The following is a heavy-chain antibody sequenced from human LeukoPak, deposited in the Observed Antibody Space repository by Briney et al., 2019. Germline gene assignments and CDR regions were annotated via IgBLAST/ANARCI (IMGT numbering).Heavy chain of an antibody. Sequence: ASVKVSCKASGYTFTGNYMNWVRQAPGQGLEWMGWINPNSGDTNYPQKFQGRVTITRDTSISTAYMELSSLESDDTAVYYCASISGSSYGVDVWGQGTTVTVSS. D-gene: IGHD3-10*01. CDR2: INPNSGDT. V-gene: IGHV1-2*02. CDR1: GYTFTGNY. J-gene: IGHJ6*02. CDR3: ASISGSSYGVDV.